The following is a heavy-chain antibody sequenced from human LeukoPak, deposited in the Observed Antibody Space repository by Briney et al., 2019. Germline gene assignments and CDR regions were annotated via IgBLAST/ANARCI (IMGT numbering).Heavy chain of an antibody. J-gene: IGHJ6*03. CDR2: INQSGKT. CDR1: GGSFIGYS. CDR3: ARGRSTLIVGETYYHYYMDV. Sequence: SETLSLTCAVYGGSFIGYSWTWIRQSPGMGLEWIGDINQSGKTNYNPSLKSRVTISVDTSKNQFSLNLTSATAADTAVYYCARGRSTLIVGETYYHYYMDVWGKGTTVTISS. D-gene: IGHD3-22*01. V-gene: IGHV4-34*01.